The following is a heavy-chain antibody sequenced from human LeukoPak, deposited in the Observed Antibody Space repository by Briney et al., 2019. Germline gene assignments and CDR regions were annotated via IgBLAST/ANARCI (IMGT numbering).Heavy chain of an antibody. J-gene: IGHJ4*02. CDR1: GGTFSSYA. V-gene: IGHV1-69*05. D-gene: IGHD2-2*02. CDR3: ARDDKGYCSSTSCYTSVY. CDR2: IIPIFGTA. Sequence: VASVKVSCKASGGTFSSYAISWVRQAPGQGLEWMGGIIPIFGTASYAQKFQGRVTITTDESTSTAYMELSSLRSEDTAVYYCARDDKGYCSSTSCYTSVYWGQGTPVTVSS.